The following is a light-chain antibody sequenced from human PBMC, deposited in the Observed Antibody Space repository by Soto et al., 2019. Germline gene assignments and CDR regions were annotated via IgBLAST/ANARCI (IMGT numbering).Light chain of an antibody. CDR3: QSFDSSRVVYV. CDR2: GNS. J-gene: IGLJ1*01. V-gene: IGLV1-40*01. Sequence: QSVLTQPPSVSGAPGQRVTISCTGSSSNIGAGYDVHWYQQLPGTAPKLLIYGNSNRPSGVPDRFSGSKSGTSASLAITGFQAGDEADNYCQSFDSSRVVYVFGTGTKLTV. CDR1: SSNIGAGYD.